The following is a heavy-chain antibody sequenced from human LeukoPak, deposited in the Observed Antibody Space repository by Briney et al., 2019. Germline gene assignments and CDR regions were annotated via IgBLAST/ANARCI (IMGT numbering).Heavy chain of an antibody. CDR3: ATAPILRGEGGEHYKYGMDV. J-gene: IGHJ6*02. D-gene: IGHD2-2*02. CDR2: IYHNGTH. CDR1: VGXISSGNC. Sequence: SETLSLTCAVSVGXISSGNCWSWVRQSPGKGLEWIGEIYHNGTHNYNPSLKSRGTISADTFKNHFSLTLASVTAADTAVYYCATAPILRGEGGEHYKYGMDVWGQGTTVIVSS. V-gene: IGHV4-4*02.